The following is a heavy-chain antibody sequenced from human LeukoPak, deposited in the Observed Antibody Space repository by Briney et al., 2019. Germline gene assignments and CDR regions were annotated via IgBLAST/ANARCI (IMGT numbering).Heavy chain of an antibody. CDR2: IIPIFGTA. Sequence: PVKVSCKASGGTFSSYAISWVRQAPGQALAWVEGIIPIFGTANYAPKYQGRVTITTDESTSTAYMELRRLRSEDTAVYYCARDRTILPTTDYYGMDVWGQGTTVTVSS. D-gene: IGHD3-9*01. J-gene: IGHJ6*02. CDR1: GGTFSSYA. CDR3: ARDRTILPTTDYYGMDV. V-gene: IGHV1-69*05.